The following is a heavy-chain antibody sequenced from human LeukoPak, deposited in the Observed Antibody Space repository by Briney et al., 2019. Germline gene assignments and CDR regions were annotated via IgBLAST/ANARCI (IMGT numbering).Heavy chain of an antibody. Sequence: PSETLSLTCTVSGGSIRSYYWSWIRQPPGKGLEWIGYIYYSGCTNYNPSLKSRVTISVDTSKNQFSLKLSSVTAADTAVYYCARGEAYCGGDCYSNWFDPWGQGTLVTVSS. CDR1: GGSIRSYY. CDR2: IYYSGCT. V-gene: IGHV4-59*01. J-gene: IGHJ5*02. D-gene: IGHD2-21*02. CDR3: ARGEAYCGGDCYSNWFDP.